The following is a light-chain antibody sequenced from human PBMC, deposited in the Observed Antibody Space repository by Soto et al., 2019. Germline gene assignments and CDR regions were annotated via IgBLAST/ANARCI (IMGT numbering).Light chain of an antibody. CDR3: QQRSNWPPT. CDR1: ESVTNY. Sequence: IEMTQSPATLSVSPGERATLSCRASESVTNYLAWYQQKPGQAPRLLVYDVSNRATGIPARFSGSGSGTDFTLTTTSLEPEDFAVYYCQQRSNWPPTFGQGTRVDIK. J-gene: IGKJ1*01. V-gene: IGKV3-11*01. CDR2: DVS.